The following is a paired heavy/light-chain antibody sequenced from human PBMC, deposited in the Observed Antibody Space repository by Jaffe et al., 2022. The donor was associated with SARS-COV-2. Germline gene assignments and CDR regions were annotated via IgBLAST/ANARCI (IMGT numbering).Heavy chain of an antibody. CDR1: GFTFGTYA. CDR3: ATTMVTTSWHAFDI. Sequence: QVQLVESGGGVVQPGRSLRLSCAASGFTFGTYAAHWVRQGLGKGLEWVAVVSNDGSNKYYADSVKGRSTISRDNSKNTLYLQMNSLRAEDTAVYYCATTMVTTSWHAFDIWGQGTMVSVSS. D-gene: IGHD4-17*01. CDR2: VSNDGSNK. J-gene: IGHJ3*02. V-gene: IGHV3-30*04.
Light chain of an antibody. CDR3: SSYTTSSTLYV. V-gene: IGLV2-14*01. CDR2: GVS. CDR1: SSDVGLYNY. Sequence: QSALTQPASVSGSPGQSITISCTGTSSDVGLYNYVSWYQQYPGKAPKLMIYGVSNRPSGVSNRFSGSKSGNTASLTISGLQADDEADYYCSSYTTSSTLYVFGGGTKLTVL. J-gene: IGLJ2*01.